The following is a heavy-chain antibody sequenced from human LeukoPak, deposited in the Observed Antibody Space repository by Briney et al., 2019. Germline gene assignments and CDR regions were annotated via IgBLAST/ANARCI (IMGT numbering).Heavy chain of an antibody. J-gene: IGHJ4*02. CDR1: GFTVGNNY. D-gene: IGHD2-8*01. Sequence: GGPLRLSCAASGFTVGNNYMNWVRQAPGKGLEWVSLIFSHGETSYADSVRGRSTISRDNSKNTLYLQMNGLRVEDTAVYYCARDPPAVSINTYAWGQGTLVTVSS. V-gene: IGHV3-66*01. CDR3: ARDPPAVSINTYA. CDR2: IFSHGET.